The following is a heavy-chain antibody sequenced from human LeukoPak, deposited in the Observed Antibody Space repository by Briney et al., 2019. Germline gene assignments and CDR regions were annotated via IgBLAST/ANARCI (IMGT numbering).Heavy chain of an antibody. CDR1: EFTFSSYE. CDR3: ARETQACGGDCYDY. Sequence: GGSLRLSCEASEFTFSSYEMNWVRQAPGKGLEWVSYITAGGTYIRYADSVRGRFTISRDNAKNSLYLQMGSLKSEDTAVYYCARETQACGGDCYDYWGQGTQVTVSS. V-gene: IGHV3-48*03. D-gene: IGHD2-21*01. J-gene: IGHJ4*02. CDR2: ITAGGTYI.